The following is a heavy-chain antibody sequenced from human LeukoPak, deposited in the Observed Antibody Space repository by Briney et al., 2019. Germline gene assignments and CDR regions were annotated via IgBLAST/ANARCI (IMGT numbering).Heavy chain of an antibody. Sequence: SETLSLTCAVYGGSFSGYYWSWIRQPPGKGLEWIGEINHSGSTNYNPPLKSRVTISVDTSKNQFSLKLSSVTAADTAVYYCARGQGGDFWSGYYTFFDYWGQGTLVTVSS. D-gene: IGHD3-3*01. CDR2: INHSGST. V-gene: IGHV4-34*01. J-gene: IGHJ4*02. CDR3: ARGQGGDFWSGYYTFFDY. CDR1: GGSFSGYY.